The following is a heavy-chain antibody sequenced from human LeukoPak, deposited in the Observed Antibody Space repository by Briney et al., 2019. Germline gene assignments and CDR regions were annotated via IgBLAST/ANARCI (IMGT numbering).Heavy chain of an antibody. CDR3: ARGGYDYNALFDH. D-gene: IGHD5-12*01. J-gene: IGHJ4*02. CDR1: GFTFSSYR. CDR2: ISSGSSTI. Sequence: PGGSLRLSCAASGFTFSSYRMNWIRQAPGKGLEWVSYISSGSSTIYYADSVKGRFTISGDNAKNSLYLQMNSLRAEDTAVYYCARGGYDYNALFDHWGQGTLVTVSS. V-gene: IGHV3-48*01.